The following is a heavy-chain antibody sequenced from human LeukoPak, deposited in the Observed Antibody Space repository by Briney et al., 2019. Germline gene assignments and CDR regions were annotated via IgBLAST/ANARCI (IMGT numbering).Heavy chain of an antibody. CDR2: ISTDGYTT. Sequence: TGGSLRLSCAASGPAFSAYKMHWVRQAPRKGLVWVSRISTDGYTTDYADFVQGQFTASRDNTKNTWSLEMNSLRVEDTAVYYCVVGGSPGYWGQGTLVTVSS. CDR1: GPAFSAYK. J-gene: IGHJ4*02. D-gene: IGHD2-15*01. V-gene: IGHV3-74*01. CDR3: VVGGSPGY.